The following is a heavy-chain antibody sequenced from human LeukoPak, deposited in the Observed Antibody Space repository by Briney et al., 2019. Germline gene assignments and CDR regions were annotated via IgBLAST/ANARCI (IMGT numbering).Heavy chain of an antibody. V-gene: IGHV1-2*02. J-gene: IGHJ1*01. CDR1: GYTFTGYY. CDR2: INPNSGGT. CDR3: ARGPDYYGSPYFQH. D-gene: IGHD3-10*01. Sequence: ASVKVSCKASGYTFTGYYMHWARQAPGQGLEWMGWINPNSGGTNYAQKFQGRVTMTRDTSIRTVYMELSRLRSDDTAVYYCARGPDYYGSPYFQHWGQGTLVTVSS.